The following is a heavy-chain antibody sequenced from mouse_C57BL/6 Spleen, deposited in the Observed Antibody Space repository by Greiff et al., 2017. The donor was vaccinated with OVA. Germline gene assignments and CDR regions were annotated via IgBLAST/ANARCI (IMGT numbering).Heavy chain of an antibody. Sequence: QVQLQQPGAELVKPGASVKMSCKASGYTFTSYWITWVKQRPGPGLEWVGDIYPGSGSTNYNEKFKSKATLTVDTSSSTAYMQLSSLTSEDSAVYYCARGDYYGSSYGFAYWGQGTLVTVSA. CDR3: ARGDYYGSSYGFAY. CDR1: GYTFTSYW. D-gene: IGHD1-1*01. J-gene: IGHJ3*01. V-gene: IGHV1-55*01. CDR2: IYPGSGST.